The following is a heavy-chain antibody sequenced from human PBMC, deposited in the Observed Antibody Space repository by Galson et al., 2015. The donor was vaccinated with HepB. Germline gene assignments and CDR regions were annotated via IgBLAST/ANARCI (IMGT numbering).Heavy chain of an antibody. Sequence: CAISGDSVYNRSAAWHWIRQSPSGGLEWLGGTYYNSKWYTDFALSVESRIIINADTSKNQFSLHLKSATPEDTAIYYCARGVASGWYGGGFFDYWGQGTMLTVSS. CDR2: TYYNSKWYT. J-gene: IGHJ4*02. D-gene: IGHD6-13*01. CDR3: ARGVASGWYGGGFFDY. CDR1: GDSVYNRSAA. V-gene: IGHV6-1*01.